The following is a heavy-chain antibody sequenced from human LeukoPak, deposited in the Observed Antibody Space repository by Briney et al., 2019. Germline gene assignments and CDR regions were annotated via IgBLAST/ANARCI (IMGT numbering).Heavy chain of an antibody. J-gene: IGHJ1*01. CDR3: ARDRYYGSGIREYFQH. CDR2: ISGSGGST. D-gene: IGHD3-10*01. V-gene: IGHV3-23*01. CDR1: GFTFSSYA. Sequence: AGGSLRLSCAASGFTFSSYAMSWVRQAPGKGLEWVSAISGSGGSTYYADSVKGRFTISRDNSKNTLYLQMNSLRAEDTAVYYCARDRYYGSGIREYFQHWGQGTLVTVSS.